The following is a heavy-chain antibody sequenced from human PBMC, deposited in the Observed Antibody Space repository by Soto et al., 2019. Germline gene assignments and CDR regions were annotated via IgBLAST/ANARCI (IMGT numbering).Heavy chain of an antibody. CDR2: ISYDGSNK. CDR3: ARDIAEAGG. D-gene: IGHD6-19*01. V-gene: IGHV3-30-3*01. CDR1: GFTFSSYA. Sequence: QVQLVESGGGVVQPGRSLRRSCAASGFTFSSYAMHWVRQAPGKGLEWVAVISYDGSNKSYADSVKGRITISRDNSKNTLSLQMNSLRAEDTGVYYCARDIAEAGGWGQGTLVTVSS. J-gene: IGHJ4*02.